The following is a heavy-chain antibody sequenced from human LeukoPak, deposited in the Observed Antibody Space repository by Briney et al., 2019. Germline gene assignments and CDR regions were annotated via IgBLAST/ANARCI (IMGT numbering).Heavy chain of an antibody. J-gene: IGHJ5*02. V-gene: IGHV3-23*01. CDR3: AKGMGAMVRGEGISRSWFAP. Sequence: GGSLRLSCAASGFTFNNYSMSLVRQAPGKGLEWVSGITGRSTYYADSVKGRFTISRDISKNTLYLQMNSLRAEETAVYYCAKGMGAMVRGEGISRSWFAPWGQGTLVTVSS. D-gene: IGHD3-10*01. CDR1: GFTFNNYS. CDR2: ITGRST.